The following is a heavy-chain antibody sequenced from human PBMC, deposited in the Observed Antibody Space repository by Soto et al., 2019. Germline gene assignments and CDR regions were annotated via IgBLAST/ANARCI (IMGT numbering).Heavy chain of an antibody. Sequence: SETLSLTCTVSGASLRSGSYYWSCIRQPPGKGLEWIGYISHSGRTNYDPSLKSRLTMSVDTSQNQFSLQLNSVTAADTAVYYCSYGSSFDYWGQGTLVTVSS. D-gene: IGHD3-10*01. CDR2: ISHSGRT. V-gene: IGHV4-61*01. CDR1: GASLRSGSYY. CDR3: SYGSSFDY. J-gene: IGHJ4*02.